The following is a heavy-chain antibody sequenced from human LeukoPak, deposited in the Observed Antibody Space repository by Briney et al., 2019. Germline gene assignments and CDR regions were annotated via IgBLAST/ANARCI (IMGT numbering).Heavy chain of an antibody. V-gene: IGHV3-23*01. D-gene: IGHD6-13*01. CDR3: AKRLDSSSSWYYFDY. CDR2: ITYSGGNI. CDR1: GFTFSSYW. J-gene: IGHJ4*02. Sequence: GGSLRLSCAASGFTFSSYWMSWVRQAPGKGLEWVSTITYSGGNIYYADSVKGRFTISRDNSKNTLYLQMNSLRAEDTALYYCAKRLDSSSSWYYFDYWGQGTLVTVSS.